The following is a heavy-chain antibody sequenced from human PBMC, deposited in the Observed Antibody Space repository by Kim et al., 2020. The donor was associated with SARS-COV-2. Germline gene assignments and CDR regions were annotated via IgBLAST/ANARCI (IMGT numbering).Heavy chain of an antibody. Sequence: GGSLRLSCAASGFTFSDYYMSWIRQAPGKGLEWVSYISSSSSYTNYADSVKGRFTISRDNAKNSLYLQMNSLRAEDTAVYYCARGRRGYSYGEFDYWGQGTLVTVSS. CDR1: GFTFSDYY. J-gene: IGHJ4*02. D-gene: IGHD5-18*01. CDR2: ISSSSSYT. CDR3: ARGRRGYSYGEFDY. V-gene: IGHV3-11*06.